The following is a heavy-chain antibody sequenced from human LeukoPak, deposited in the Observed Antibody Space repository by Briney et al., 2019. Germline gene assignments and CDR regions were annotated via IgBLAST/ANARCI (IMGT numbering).Heavy chain of an antibody. Sequence: GGSLRLSCAASGFTFSSYGMHWVRQAPGKGLEWVAVISYDGSNKYYADSVKGRFTISRDNSKNTLYLQMNSLRAEDTAVYYCAKDLTKLWLLVGDYGMDVWGQGTTVTVSS. V-gene: IGHV3-30*18. D-gene: IGHD5-18*01. J-gene: IGHJ6*02. CDR2: ISYDGSNK. CDR3: AKDLTKLWLLVGDYGMDV. CDR1: GFTFSSYG.